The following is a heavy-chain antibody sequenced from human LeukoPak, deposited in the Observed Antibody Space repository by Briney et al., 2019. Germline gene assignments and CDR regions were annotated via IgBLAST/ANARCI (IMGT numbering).Heavy chain of an antibody. CDR2: ISYDGSNK. V-gene: IGHV3-30-3*02. D-gene: IGHD3/OR15-3a*01. CDR1: GFTFSSYA. Sequence: GGSLRLSCAASGFTFSSYAMHWVRQAPGKGLEWVAVISYDGSNKYYADSVKGRFTISRDNSKDTLFLQMDSLRVADTAVYYCAKRNDFGSHHVMPADNWGQGTLVTVSS. CDR3: AKRNDFGSHHVMPADN. J-gene: IGHJ4*02.